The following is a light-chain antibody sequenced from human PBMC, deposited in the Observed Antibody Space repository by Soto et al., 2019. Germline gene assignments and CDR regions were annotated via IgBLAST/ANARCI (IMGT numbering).Light chain of an antibody. CDR3: MQSQQSPPT. J-gene: IGKJ1*01. V-gene: IGKV2-28*01. CDR1: QSLLQSNGYNY. Sequence: DIVMTQSPLSLPVTPGEPASISCSSSQSLLQSNGYNYLDWSLQKPGQSPQLLIYFGSYRASGVPDRFSGSGSGTDFTLKIRSVEAEDVGVYYCMQSQQSPPTFGQGTKVEI. CDR2: FGS.